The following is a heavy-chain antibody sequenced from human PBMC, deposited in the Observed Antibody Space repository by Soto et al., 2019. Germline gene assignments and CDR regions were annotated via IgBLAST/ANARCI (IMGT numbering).Heavy chain of an antibody. D-gene: IGHD2-2*01. V-gene: IGHV4-59*13. J-gene: IGHJ4*02. CDR2: IYCSGNT. CDR1: GGSISNYQ. CDR3: ARGRSTSTWSSDY. Sequence: SETLSLTCTVSGGSISNYQWTWIRQPPGKGLEYVGYIYCSGNTNYNPSLKGRITMSIDTPRNQFSLRLTSVTAADTAVYYCARGRSTSTWSSDYWGQGTLVTVSS.